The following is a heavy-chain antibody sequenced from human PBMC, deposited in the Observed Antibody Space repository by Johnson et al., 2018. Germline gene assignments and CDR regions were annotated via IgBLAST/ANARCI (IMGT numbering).Heavy chain of an antibody. Sequence: VQLVQSGGGLVQPGGSLRLSCAASGFTVSSNYMSWVRQAPGKGLEWVSVIYSGGSTYYADSVKGRFTISRDNSKNTLYLQRNSLRGEDTAVYYCARDSDYGDCWSGAFDVWGQGTMVTVSS. J-gene: IGHJ3*01. CDR3: ARDSDYGDCWSGAFDV. CDR1: GFTVSSNY. V-gene: IGHV3-66*02. D-gene: IGHD4-17*01. CDR2: IYSGGST.